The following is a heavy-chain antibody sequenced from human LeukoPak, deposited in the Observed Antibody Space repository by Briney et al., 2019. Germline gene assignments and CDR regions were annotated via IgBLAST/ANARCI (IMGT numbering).Heavy chain of an antibody. CDR1: GGTFSSYA. V-gene: IGHV1-69*04. CDR3: ASSVSDLFILEYYFDY. J-gene: IGHJ4*02. CDR2: IIPILGIA. Sequence: SVKVSCKASGGTFSSYAISWVRQAPGQGLEWMGRIIPILGIANYAQKFQGRVTITADKSTSTAYMELSSLRSEDTAVYYCASSVSDLFILEYYFDYWGQGTLVTVSS. D-gene: IGHD2-8*01.